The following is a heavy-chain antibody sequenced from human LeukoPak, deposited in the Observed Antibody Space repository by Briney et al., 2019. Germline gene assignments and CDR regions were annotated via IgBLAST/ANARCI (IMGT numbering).Heavy chain of an antibody. D-gene: IGHD1-26*01. V-gene: IGHV3-30-3*01. Sequence: GRSLRLSCAASGFTFSSYAMHWVRQAPGKGLEWVAVISYDGSNKYYADSVKGRFTISRDNSKNTLYLQMNSLRAEDTAVYYCAKARRVVGATVDEGWGQGTLVTVSS. CDR2: ISYDGSNK. CDR3: AKARRVVGATVDEG. J-gene: IGHJ1*01. CDR1: GFTFSSYA.